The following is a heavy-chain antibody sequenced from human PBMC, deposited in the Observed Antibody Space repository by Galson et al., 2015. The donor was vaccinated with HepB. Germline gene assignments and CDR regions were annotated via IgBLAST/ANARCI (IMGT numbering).Heavy chain of an antibody. D-gene: IGHD1-26*01. CDR1: GFPFSSYA. J-gene: IGHJ5*02. Sequence: SLRLSCAASGFPFSSYALHWVRQAPGKGLEYVSKISEDGGNTYYADSVKGRFTIFRDNPKNTLDLQMSGLSAEGTAIYFCVKDSGTSWAYRMPPLTTFDQWGQGSLVTVSS. CDR2: ISEDGGNT. CDR3: VKDSGTSWAYRMPPLTTFDQ. V-gene: IGHV3-64D*06.